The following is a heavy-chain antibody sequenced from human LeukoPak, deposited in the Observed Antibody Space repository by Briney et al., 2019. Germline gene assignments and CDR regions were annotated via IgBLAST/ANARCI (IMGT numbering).Heavy chain of an antibody. CDR2: ISGSGGST. Sequence: PGGSLRLSCAASGFTFSSYGTTWVRQAPGKGLEWVSGISGSGGSTYYADSVKGRFTISRDNSKNTLYLQMNNLRPEDTAVYYCVQEGPRGLAFDVWGQGTKVTVSS. J-gene: IGHJ3*01. CDR1: GFTFSSYG. V-gene: IGHV3-23*01. CDR3: VQEGPRGLAFDV.